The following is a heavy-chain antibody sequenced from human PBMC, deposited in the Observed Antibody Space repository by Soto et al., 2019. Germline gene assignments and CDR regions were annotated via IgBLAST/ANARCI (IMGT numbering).Heavy chain of an antibody. D-gene: IGHD5-12*01. CDR1: GYTFTSYG. Sequence: ASVKVSCKASGYTFTSYGISWVRQAPGQGLEWMGWISAYNGNTNYAQKLQGRVTMTTDTSTSTAYMELRSLRSDDTAVYYCVRDSGYDLENWFDPWGQGTLVTVSS. J-gene: IGHJ5*02. V-gene: IGHV1-18*01. CDR3: VRDSGYDLENWFDP. CDR2: ISAYNGNT.